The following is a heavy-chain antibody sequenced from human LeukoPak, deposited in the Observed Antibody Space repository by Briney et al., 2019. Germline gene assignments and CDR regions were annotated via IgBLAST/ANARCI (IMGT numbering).Heavy chain of an antibody. CDR3: ARDGEGYCGGDCYFDY. CDR2: ISAYNGNT. CDR1: GYTFTSYG. J-gene: IGHJ4*02. D-gene: IGHD2-21*02. V-gene: IGHV1-18*01. Sequence: ASVKVSCKASGYTFTSYGISWVRQAPVQGLEWMGWISAYNGNTNYAQKLQGRVTMTTDTSTSTAYMELRSLRSDDTAVYYCARDGEGYCGGDCYFDYWGQGTLSLSPQ.